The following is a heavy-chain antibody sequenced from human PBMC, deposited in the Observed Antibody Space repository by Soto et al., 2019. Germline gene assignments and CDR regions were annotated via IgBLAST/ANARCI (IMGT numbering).Heavy chain of an antibody. CDR3: ARDLWGYCGTDCYPLDV. CDR1: GGSISRYY. J-gene: IGHJ6*02. D-gene: IGHD2-21*02. CDR2: MYNTGST. V-gene: IGHV4-59*01. Sequence: SETLSFTCTVSGGSISRYYWSWIRQPPGKGLEWIGYMYNTGSTVYNPPFKSRVTISVDTSKNQFSLKLNSVTAADTAVYYCARDLWGYCGTDCYPLDVWGQGTTVTVSS.